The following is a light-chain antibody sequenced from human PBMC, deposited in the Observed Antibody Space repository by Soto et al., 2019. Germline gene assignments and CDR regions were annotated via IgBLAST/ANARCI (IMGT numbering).Light chain of an antibody. CDR3: QQADSFPIT. V-gene: IGKV1-12*01. CDR1: QTISSW. Sequence: DIQMTQSPSTLSGSVVDRVTITFRASQTISSWLAWYQQKPGNAPKLLIYAAFILQSGVPSRFSGYGSGTDFTLSISSLQPEDFATYYCQQADSFPITFGQGTRLEIK. J-gene: IGKJ5*01. CDR2: AAF.